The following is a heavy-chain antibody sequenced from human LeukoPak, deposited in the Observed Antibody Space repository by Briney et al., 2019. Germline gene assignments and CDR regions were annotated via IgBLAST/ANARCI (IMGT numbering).Heavy chain of an antibody. V-gene: IGHV3-7*01. CDR3: VRQGVTTLDY. Sequence: PGGSLRLSCVVSGFTLRNYWMRWVRHAPAGGLQGVANIQEDGGAADYVEAVKGRFTISRDNTKNALYLKMDSLTAEDTAVYYCVRQGVTTLDYWGEGALVTVSS. J-gene: IGHJ4*02. CDR1: GFTLRNYW. CDR2: IQEDGGAA. D-gene: IGHD4-17*01.